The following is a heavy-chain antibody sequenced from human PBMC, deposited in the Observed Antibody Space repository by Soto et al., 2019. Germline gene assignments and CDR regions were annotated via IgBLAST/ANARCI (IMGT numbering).Heavy chain of an antibody. D-gene: IGHD5-18*01. J-gene: IGHJ4*02. CDR2: IYYSGST. CDR3: ARRNGYSYGDFVY. V-gene: IGHV4-59*01. Sequence: SETLSLTCTVSGGSISSYYWSWIRQPPGKGLEWIGYIYYSGSTNYNPSLKSRVTISVDTSKNQFSLKLSSVTAADMALYYCARRNGYSYGDFVYWGQGTLDTISS. CDR1: GGSISSYY.